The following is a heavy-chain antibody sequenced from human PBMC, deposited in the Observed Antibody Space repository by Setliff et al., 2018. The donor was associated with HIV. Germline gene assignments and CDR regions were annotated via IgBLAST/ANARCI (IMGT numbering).Heavy chain of an antibody. V-gene: IGHV1-69*04. Sequence: SVKVSCKASGGPFSSYSITWVRQAPGQGLEWMGRIIPMFSIPNYSQRFQGRVTITADRSTNTVYMELSSLRSDDTAVYYCARETGDDAFDIWGQGTMVTVS. CDR2: IIPMFSIP. CDR3: ARETGDDAFDI. CDR1: GGPFSSYS. J-gene: IGHJ3*02. D-gene: IGHD7-27*01.